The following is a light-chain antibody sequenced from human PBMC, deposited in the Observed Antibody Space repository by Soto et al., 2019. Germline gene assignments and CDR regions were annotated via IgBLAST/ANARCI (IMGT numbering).Light chain of an antibody. CDR3: CSYTGTYTLYV. CDR2: DVT. Sequence: QSVLTQPRSLSGSPGQSVTISCTGTSSDVGGYNYVSWYQLHPGKAPKLMVYDVTKRPSGVPDRFSGSKSGNTASLTISGLQAEDEADYYCCSYTGTYTLYVFGTGTKVTVL. CDR1: SSDVGGYNY. V-gene: IGLV2-11*01. J-gene: IGLJ1*01.